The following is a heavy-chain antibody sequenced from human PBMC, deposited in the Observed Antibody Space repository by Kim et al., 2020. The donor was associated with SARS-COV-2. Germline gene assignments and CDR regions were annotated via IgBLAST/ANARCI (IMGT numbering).Heavy chain of an antibody. V-gene: IGHV3-23*01. D-gene: IGHD3-22*01. CDR3: AKYGHYYDSSGYPPPLDS. CDR2: ISGSGGST. Sequence: GGSLRLSCAASGFTFSSYAMSWVRQAPGKGLEWVSAISGSGGSTYYADSVKGRFTISRDNSKNTLYLQMNSLRAEDTAVYYCAKYGHYYDSSGYPPPLDSWGQGTLVTVSS. CDR1: GFTFSSYA. J-gene: IGHJ4*02.